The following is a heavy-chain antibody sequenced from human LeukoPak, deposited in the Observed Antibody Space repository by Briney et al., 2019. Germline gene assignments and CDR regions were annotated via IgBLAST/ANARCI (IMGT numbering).Heavy chain of an antibody. V-gene: IGHV4-34*01. CDR2: INHSGST. Sequence: PSETLSLTCAVYGGSFSGYYWSWIRQPPGKGLEWIGEINHSGSTNYNPSLKSRVTISVDTSKNQFSLKLSSVTAADTAVYYCARGPKTGTTFHGWFDPWGQGTLVTVSS. CDR3: ARGPKTGTTFHGWFDP. D-gene: IGHD1-7*01. CDR1: GGSFSGYY. J-gene: IGHJ5*02.